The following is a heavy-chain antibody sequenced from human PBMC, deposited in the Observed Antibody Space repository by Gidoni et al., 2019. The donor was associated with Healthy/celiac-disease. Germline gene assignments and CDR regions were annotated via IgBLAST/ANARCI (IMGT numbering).Heavy chain of an antibody. Sequence: EVQLVESGGGLVQPGGSLRLSCAASGFTVSSNYMCWVRQAPGKGLEWVSVIYSGGSTYYADSVKGRFTISRDNSKNTLYLQMNSLRAEDTAVYYCARVGVREGYSFDYWGQGTLVTVSS. CDR3: ARVGVREGYSFDY. J-gene: IGHJ4*02. CDR1: GFTVSSNY. CDR2: IYSGGST. V-gene: IGHV3-66*02. D-gene: IGHD3-22*01.